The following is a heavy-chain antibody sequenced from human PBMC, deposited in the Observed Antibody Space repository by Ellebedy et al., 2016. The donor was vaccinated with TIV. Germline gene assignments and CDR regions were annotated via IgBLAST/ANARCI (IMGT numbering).Heavy chain of an antibody. J-gene: IGHJ6*02. CDR3: ARVGTHYYYGMDV. Sequence: SETLSLXXTVSGGSISSYYWSWIRQPPGKGLEWIGYIYYSGSTYYNPSLKSRVTISVDTSKNQFSLKLSSVTAADTAVYYCARVGTHYYYGMDVWGQGTTVTVSS. CDR1: GGSISSYY. V-gene: IGHV4-30-4*08. CDR2: IYYSGST. D-gene: IGHD7-27*01.